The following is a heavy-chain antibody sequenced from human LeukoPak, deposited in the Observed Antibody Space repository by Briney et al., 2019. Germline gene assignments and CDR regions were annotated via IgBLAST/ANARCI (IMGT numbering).Heavy chain of an antibody. CDR1: GGSISSSNYY. CDR2: FYYSGST. Sequence: PSETLSLTCTVSGGSISSSNYYWGWIRQPPGKGLEWIGSFYYSGSTYYNPSLKSRVTISVDTSKNQFSLKLSFVTAADTAVYYCASFPPEELDYWGQGTLVTVSS. J-gene: IGHJ4*02. V-gene: IGHV4-39*01. CDR3: ASFPPEELDY.